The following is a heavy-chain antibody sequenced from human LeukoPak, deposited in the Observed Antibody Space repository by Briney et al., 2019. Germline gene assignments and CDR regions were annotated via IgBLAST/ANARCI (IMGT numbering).Heavy chain of an antibody. D-gene: IGHD4-23*01. CDR2: MRTSGSV. CDR1: GGSISRYY. J-gene: IGHJ6*03. CDR3: ARLPDPYGGDSKYYYYMDV. V-gene: IGHV4-4*07. Sequence: SETLSLTCTVSGGSISRYYWTWIRQPAGKGLEWIGRMRTSGSVNYNPSLKSRVTMSADTSKNQFSLNLNTVTAADTAVYYCARLPDPYGGDSKYYYYMDVWGKGTTVTVFS.